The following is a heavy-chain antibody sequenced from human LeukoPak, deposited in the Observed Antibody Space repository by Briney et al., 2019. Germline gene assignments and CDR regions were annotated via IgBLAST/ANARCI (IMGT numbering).Heavy chain of an antibody. J-gene: IGHJ3*02. Sequence: ASVKVSCKASGYTFTSYAMNWVRQAPGQGLEWMGWINTSTGNPTYAQGFTGRFVFSLDTSVSTAYLQISSLKAEDTAVYYCARGGPYGDYDAFDIWGQGTMVTVSS. CDR2: INTSTGNP. V-gene: IGHV7-4-1*02. D-gene: IGHD4-17*01. CDR3: ARGGPYGDYDAFDI. CDR1: GYTFTSYA.